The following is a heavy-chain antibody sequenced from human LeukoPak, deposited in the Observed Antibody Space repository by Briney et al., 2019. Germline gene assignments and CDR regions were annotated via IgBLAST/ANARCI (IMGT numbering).Heavy chain of an antibody. D-gene: IGHD2-2*01. J-gene: IGHJ4*02. V-gene: IGHV4-4*09. Sequence: SETLSLTCTVSGGSISSYYWSWIRQPPGQGLEWIGYIYPSGSTNYHPSLKGRLTISPDTSKNEISLKLTSVTAADTAVYYCGGGGGLGYCSNVSCRTFASWGQGTQVTVSS. CDR3: GGGGGLGYCSNVSCRTFAS. CDR2: IYPSGST. CDR1: GGSISSYY.